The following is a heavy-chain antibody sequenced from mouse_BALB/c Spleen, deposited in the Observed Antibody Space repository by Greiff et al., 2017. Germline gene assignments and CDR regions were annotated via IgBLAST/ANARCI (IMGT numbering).Heavy chain of an antibody. CDR2: IYPGGGYT. J-gene: IGHJ1*01. CDR1: GYTFTNYW. Sequence: QVQLQQSGAELVRPGTSVKISCKASGYTFTNYWLGWVKQRPGHGLEWIGDIYPGGGYTNYNEKFKGKATLTADTSSSTAYMQLSSLTSEDSAVYFCARYGSSWYFDVWGAGTTVTVSS. D-gene: IGHD1-1*01. CDR3: ARYGSSWYFDV. V-gene: IGHV1-63*02.